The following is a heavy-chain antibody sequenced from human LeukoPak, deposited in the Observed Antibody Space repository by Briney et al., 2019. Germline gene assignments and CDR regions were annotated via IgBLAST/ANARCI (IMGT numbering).Heavy chain of an antibody. V-gene: IGHV4-34*01. CDR1: GGSFSGYY. J-gene: IGHJ3*02. CDR2: INHSGST. D-gene: IGHD3-10*01. Sequence: SETLSLTCAVYGGSFSGYYWSWIRQPPGKGLEWIGEINHSGSTNYNPSLKSRVTISVDTSKNQFSLKLSSVTAADTAVYYCARKVPLDRADAFDIWGQGTMVTVSS. CDR3: ARKVPLDRADAFDI.